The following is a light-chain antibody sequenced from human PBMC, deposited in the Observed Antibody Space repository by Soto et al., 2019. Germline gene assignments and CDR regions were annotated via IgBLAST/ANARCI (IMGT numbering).Light chain of an antibody. CDR2: DTS. CDR3: QEYIQWPPGM. J-gene: IGKJ1*01. CDR1: QSVGKY. V-gene: IGKV3-15*01. Sequence: EIVLTQSPCSLSLSPGERATLSCRASQSVGKYLAWYQQRPGQVPRLLIYDTSTRAPGISARFSGSGSGTEFTLTISSLQSEDFAVYYCQEYIQWPPGMFGPGTKVDIK.